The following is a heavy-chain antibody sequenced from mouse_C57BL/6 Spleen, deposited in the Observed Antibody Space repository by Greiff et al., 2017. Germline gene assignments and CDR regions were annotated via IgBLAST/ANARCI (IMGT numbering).Heavy chain of an antibody. Sequence: QVQLQQSGAELVRPGTSVKMSCKASGYTFTNYWIGWAKQRPGHGLVWFGDFYSGGGYTNYNEKFKCKATLTADNSSSTDYMQCSSLTSEDSAIYYCARRGSSYWYFGVWGTETTVTVSS. D-gene: IGHD1-1*01. V-gene: IGHV1-63*01. J-gene: IGHJ1*03. CDR2: FYSGGGYT. CDR1: GYTFTNYW. CDR3: ARRGSSYWYFGV.